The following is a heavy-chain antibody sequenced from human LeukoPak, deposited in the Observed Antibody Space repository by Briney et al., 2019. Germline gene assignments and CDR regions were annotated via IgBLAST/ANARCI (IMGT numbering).Heavy chain of an antibody. D-gene: IGHD2-15*01. J-gene: IGHJ5*02. CDR3: ARAGIPGYCSSATCSNWFDP. V-gene: IGHV1-69*06. CDR2: IIPLFATP. Sequence: GASVKVSCKAFGDTFSTYSINWVRQAPGQGLEWMGGIIPLFATPNYARKCQDRVTITADKSTSTAYMELSSLRSEDTAVYYCARAGIPGYCSSATCSNWFDPWGQGTLVTVSS. CDR1: GDTFSTYS.